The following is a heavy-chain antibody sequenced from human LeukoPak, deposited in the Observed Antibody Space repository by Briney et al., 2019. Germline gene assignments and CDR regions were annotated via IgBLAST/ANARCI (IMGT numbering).Heavy chain of an antibody. V-gene: IGHV4-39*07. CDR1: GGSISSSSYY. CDR3: ARVGAAAAEIDY. CDR2: IYYSGST. Sequence: SETLSLTCTVSGGSISSSSYYWGWIRQPPGKGLEWIGSIYYSGSTYYNPSLKSRVTISVDTSKNQFSLKLNSVTAADTAVYYCARVGAAAAEIDYWGQGTLVTVSS. D-gene: IGHD6-13*01. J-gene: IGHJ4*02.